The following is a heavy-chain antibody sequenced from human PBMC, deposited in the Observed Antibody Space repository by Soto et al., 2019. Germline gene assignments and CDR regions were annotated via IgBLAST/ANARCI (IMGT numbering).Heavy chain of an antibody. CDR2: ISYDGSNK. V-gene: IGHV3-30*18. CDR3: AKDRGNYDFCGMDV. Sequence: GGARRVSFAAWGFSFRRYGMHWVLQAPGKGLEWVAVISYDGSNKYYEDSVKGRFTISRDNSRNTLYLQMNSLRAEETAVYSCAKDRGNYDFCGMDVWAQGTTVTVSS. D-gene: IGHD3-3*01. CDR1: GFSFRRYG. J-gene: IGHJ6*02.